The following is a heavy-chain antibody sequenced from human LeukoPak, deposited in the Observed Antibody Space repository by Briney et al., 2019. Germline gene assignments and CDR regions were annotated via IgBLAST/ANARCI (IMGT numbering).Heavy chain of an antibody. V-gene: IGHV3-23*01. Sequence: GGSLRLSCAASGFTFSSYAMGWVRQAPGKGLEWVSAISGSGGSTYYADSVKGRFTISRDNSKNTLYLQMNSLRAEDTAVYYCATSSRLVILGYWGQGTLVTVSS. CDR2: ISGSGGST. D-gene: IGHD3-9*01. J-gene: IGHJ4*02. CDR1: GFTFSSYA. CDR3: ATSSRLVILGY.